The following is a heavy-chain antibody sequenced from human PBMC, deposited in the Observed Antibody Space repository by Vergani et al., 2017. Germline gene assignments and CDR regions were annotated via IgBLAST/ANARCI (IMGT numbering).Heavy chain of an antibody. V-gene: IGHV4-39*01. CDR1: GGSISSSSYY. Sequence: QLQLQESGPGLVKPSETLSLTCTVSGGSISSSSYYWGWIRQPPGKGLEWIGSIYYSGSTYYNPSLKSRVTISVDTSKNQFSLKLSSVTAADTAVYYCAGGYCSGCSCYSGLGRKGVGLFDPWGQGTLVTVSS. D-gene: IGHD2-15*01. J-gene: IGHJ5*02. CDR3: AGGYCSGCSCYSGLGRKGVGLFDP. CDR2: IYYSGST.